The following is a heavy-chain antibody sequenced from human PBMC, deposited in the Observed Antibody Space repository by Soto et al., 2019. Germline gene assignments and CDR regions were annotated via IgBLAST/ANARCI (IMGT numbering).Heavy chain of an antibody. V-gene: IGHV4-39*01. Sequence: SETLSLTCSASGGSISSSSYYWGWIRQPPGKGLEWIGSIYYSGSTYYNPSLKSRVTISVDTSKNQFSLKLSSVTAADTAVYYCARVGAYYYGSGSSYCFDYWGQGTLVTVSS. CDR2: IYYSGST. J-gene: IGHJ4*02. CDR3: ARVGAYYYGSGSSYCFDY. CDR1: GGSISSSSYY. D-gene: IGHD3-10*01.